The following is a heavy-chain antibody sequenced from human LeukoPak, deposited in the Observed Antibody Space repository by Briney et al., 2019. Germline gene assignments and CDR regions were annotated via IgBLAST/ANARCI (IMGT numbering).Heavy chain of an antibody. Sequence: PSETLSLTCTVSGGSISSYYWNWIRQPPGKGLEWIGYIYYSGTTNYNPSLKSRVSMSVDTSKNQFSLKLSSVTAADTAVYYCASGIVVVPAAIPPFDYWGQGTLVTVSS. CDR1: GGSISSYY. J-gene: IGHJ4*02. CDR3: ASGIVVVPAAIPPFDY. V-gene: IGHV4-59*01. D-gene: IGHD2-2*01. CDR2: IYYSGTT.